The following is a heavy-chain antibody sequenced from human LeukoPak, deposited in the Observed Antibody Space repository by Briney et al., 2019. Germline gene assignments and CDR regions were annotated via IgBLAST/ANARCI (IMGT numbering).Heavy chain of an antibody. D-gene: IGHD2-2*01. CDR3: AGRGSSSGTFDV. J-gene: IGHJ3*01. CDR2: IYTSGGT. V-gene: IGHV4-61*02. Sequence: PSETLSLTCTVSGGSISNLDYYWTWIRQPAGKRLEWIGRIYTSGGTNYNPSLKSRVTMSVDKSKNQISLNLASLIAADTALYYCAGRGSSSGTFDVWGPGTFVTVSS. CDR1: GGSISNLDYY.